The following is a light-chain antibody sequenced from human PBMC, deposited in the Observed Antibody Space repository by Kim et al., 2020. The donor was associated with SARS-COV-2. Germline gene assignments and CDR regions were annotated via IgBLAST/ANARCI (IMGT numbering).Light chain of an antibody. CDR3: QQHNNWPRT. J-gene: IGKJ1*01. CDR1: QSLNNY. Sequence: VHPGERATLSCRASQSLNNYLAWYQQKPGQAPRLLIYGASTRATGIPARFSGSGSGTEFTLTISSLQSEDSAVYYCQQHNNWPRTFGQGTKVDIK. CDR2: GAS. V-gene: IGKV3-15*01.